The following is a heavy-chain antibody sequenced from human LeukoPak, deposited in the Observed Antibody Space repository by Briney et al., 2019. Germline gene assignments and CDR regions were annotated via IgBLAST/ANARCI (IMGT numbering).Heavy chain of an antibody. J-gene: IGHJ4*02. D-gene: IGHD3-9*01. V-gene: IGHV3-7*01. CDR3: ARGILTGVDYCDY. CDR2: IKQDGREK. CDR1: VFLINSYW. Sequence: PGGSLTLFCAASVFLINSYWMSWVPQAPGKGLAGVANIKQDGREKYYVDSVEGRFTISRDNAKNSLYLQMNSLRAEDTAVYYCARGILTGVDYCDYWGEGTLVTVSS.